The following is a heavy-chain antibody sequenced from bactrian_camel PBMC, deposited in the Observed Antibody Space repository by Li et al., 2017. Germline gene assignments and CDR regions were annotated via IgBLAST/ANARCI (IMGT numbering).Heavy chain of an antibody. J-gene: IGHJ4*01. CDR2: IKSDSST. Sequence: HVQLVESGGGSVQTGGSLRLSCTASGLTFDDHDMGWYRQAPECELVSTIKSDSSTYYADSVKGRFTISKDKDHVKNTLFLEMTNLKADDTAMYYCTADTVKASLATIAQFAAYEGHGTQVTVS. V-gene: IGHV3S55*01. CDR1: GLTFDDHD. D-gene: IGHD4*01.